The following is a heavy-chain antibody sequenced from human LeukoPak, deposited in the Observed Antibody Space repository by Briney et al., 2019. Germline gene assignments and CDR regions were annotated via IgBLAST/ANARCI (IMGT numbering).Heavy chain of an antibody. D-gene: IGHD3-22*01. CDR1: RYTFTSYY. CDR3: ARVKPNYYDSSAYGTFDI. Sequence: ASVKVSCKPSRYTFTSYYMHWVRQAPGQGLEWMGIINPSGGSTSYAQKFQGRVTMTRDTSTSTVYMELSSLRSEDTAVYYCARVKPNYYDSSAYGTFDIWGQGTMVTVSS. J-gene: IGHJ3*02. V-gene: IGHV1-46*01. CDR2: INPSGGST.